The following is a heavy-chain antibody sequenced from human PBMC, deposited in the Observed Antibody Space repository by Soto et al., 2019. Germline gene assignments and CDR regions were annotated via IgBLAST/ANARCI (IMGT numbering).Heavy chain of an antibody. J-gene: IGHJ4*02. D-gene: IGHD6-13*01. CDR2: ITSNEGST. V-gene: IGHV3-20*03. Sequence: GARLEWVSSITSNEGSTGYAASVKGRFTIYRDNAKNSLYLQMNSLRAEDTALYYCARVTDERQLGNFEYWGQGTLVTVSS. CDR3: ARVTDERQLGNFEY.